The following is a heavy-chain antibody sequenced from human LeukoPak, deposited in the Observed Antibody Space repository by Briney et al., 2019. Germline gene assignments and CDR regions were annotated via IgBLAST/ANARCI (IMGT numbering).Heavy chain of an antibody. D-gene: IGHD2-8*01. J-gene: IGHJ4*02. CDR3: ARDLSGVNPFDY. CDR1: GFTVSSNY. CDR2: IYSGGST. Sequence: GGSLRLSCAVSGFTVSSNYMSWVRQPPGKGLEWISVIYSGGSTNYADSVKGRFTISRHDSRDTLYLQMNSLRVEDTAVYYCARDLSGVNPFDYWGQGTLVTVSS. V-gene: IGHV3-53*04.